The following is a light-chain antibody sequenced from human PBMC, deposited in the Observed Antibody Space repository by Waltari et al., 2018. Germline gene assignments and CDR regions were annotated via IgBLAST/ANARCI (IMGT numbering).Light chain of an antibody. CDR1: SSDVGGYNS. V-gene: IGLV2-23*02. CDR3: CSYAGSSTWV. CDR2: DVS. Sequence: QSALTQPASVSGSHGQSITISCTGTSSDVGGYNSVSWYQQHPGKAPNLLIYDVSKRPIGVLNLFPGSTSDNSASMPMSGLQAEDGADYYGCSYAGSSTWVFGGGTKLTVL. J-gene: IGLJ3*02.